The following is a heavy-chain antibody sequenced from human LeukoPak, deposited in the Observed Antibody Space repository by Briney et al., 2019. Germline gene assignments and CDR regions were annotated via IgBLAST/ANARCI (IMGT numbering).Heavy chain of an antibody. CDR3: ARDGSGYDDAFDI. CDR1: GFTFSSYT. V-gene: IGHV3-21*01. CDR2: ISSSSLYI. J-gene: IGHJ3*02. Sequence: GGSLRLSCAVSGFTFSSYTMNWVRQAPGKGLEWVSSISSSSLYIYYADSVKGRFTISRDNAKNSLHLQMNSLRAEDTAVYYCARDGSGYDDAFDIWGQGTMVTVSS. D-gene: IGHD3-10*01.